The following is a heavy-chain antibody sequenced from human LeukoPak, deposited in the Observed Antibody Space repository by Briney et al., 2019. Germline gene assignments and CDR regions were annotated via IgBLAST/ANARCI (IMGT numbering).Heavy chain of an antibody. Sequence: GGSLRLSCAASGFTFSSYGMHWVRQAPGKGLEWVAVISYDGSNKYYADSVKGRFTLSRDNSKNTLYLQMNSLRAEDTAVYYCAKCREQWLVSYGMDVWGQGTTVTVSS. CDR3: AKCREQWLVSYGMDV. CDR1: GFTFSSYG. J-gene: IGHJ6*02. V-gene: IGHV3-30*18. D-gene: IGHD6-19*01. CDR2: ISYDGSNK.